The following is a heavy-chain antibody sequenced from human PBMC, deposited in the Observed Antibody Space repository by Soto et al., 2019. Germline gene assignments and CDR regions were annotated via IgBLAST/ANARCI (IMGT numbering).Heavy chain of an antibody. D-gene: IGHD1-26*01. Sequence: EVQLVESGGGLVQPGGSLRLSCAASGFTMSDHYMDWVRQAPGKGLEWVARSRSKPKSYTTEYAASVRGRFTISRDESKNSLFLKMNSLETEDTAVYYCARGLNSFDNGGQGTLVTVSS. CDR1: GFTMSDHY. CDR3: ARGLNSFDN. V-gene: IGHV3-72*01. CDR2: SRSKPKSYTT. J-gene: IGHJ4*02.